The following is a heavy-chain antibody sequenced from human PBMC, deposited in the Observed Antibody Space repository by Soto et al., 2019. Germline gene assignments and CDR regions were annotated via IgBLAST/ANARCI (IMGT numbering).Heavy chain of an antibody. J-gene: IGHJ4*02. Sequence: QVQLQQWGAGLLKPSETLSLSCVVYGGSLNSNYWTWVRQPPGKGLEWIGEINHSGNTNYNASLKSRVTISVDTSKNQFSLNLTSVTAADTAVYYCLSARFDYWSQGTLVTVSS. V-gene: IGHV4-34*01. D-gene: IGHD6-19*01. CDR3: LSARFDY. CDR2: INHSGNT. CDR1: GGSLNSNY.